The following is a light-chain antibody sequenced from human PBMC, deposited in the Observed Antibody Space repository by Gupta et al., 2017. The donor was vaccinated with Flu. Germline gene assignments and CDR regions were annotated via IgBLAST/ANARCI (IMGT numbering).Light chain of an antibody. CDR1: QSISSF. Sequence: EAVLTQSPATLSLSPGERATLSCRARQSISSFLAWYQQKPGQAPRLLIYDASNRATDIPARFSGSESGTDFTLTISSLEPDDSAVYYCHQCENGGGTFGQGTKLQIK. J-gene: IGKJ1*01. CDR2: DAS. CDR3: HQCENGGGT. V-gene: IGKV3-11*01.